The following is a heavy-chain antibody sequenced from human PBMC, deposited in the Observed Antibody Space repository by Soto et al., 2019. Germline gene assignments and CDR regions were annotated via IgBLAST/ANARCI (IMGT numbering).Heavy chain of an antibody. V-gene: IGHV1-3*01. CDR2: INAGNGDT. CDR3: ARELQGLYYFDF. CDR1: GYTFTTYG. D-gene: IGHD4-4*01. J-gene: IGHJ4*02. Sequence: ASVKVSCKASGYTFTTYGMHWVRQAPGQRLDWMGWINAGNGDTKYSQKFQGRVTITRDTSANTAFMELSSLRSEDTAIYYCARELQGLYYFDFWGQGTLVTVSS.